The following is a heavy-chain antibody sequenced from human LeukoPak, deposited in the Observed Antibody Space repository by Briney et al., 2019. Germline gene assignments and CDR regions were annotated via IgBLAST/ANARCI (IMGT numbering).Heavy chain of an antibody. D-gene: IGHD1-1*01. CDR2: IYPGDSDT. V-gene: IGHV5-51*01. Sequence: GESLKISCKGSGYRFTSYWIAWVRQIPGRGLEWMGIIYPGDSDTRYSPSFQGQVTISADKSISTAYLQWSSLKASDTAMYYCARRQPYSSNNWDFDYWGQGTLVTVSS. CDR1: GYRFTSYW. CDR3: ARRQPYSSNNWDFDY. J-gene: IGHJ4*02.